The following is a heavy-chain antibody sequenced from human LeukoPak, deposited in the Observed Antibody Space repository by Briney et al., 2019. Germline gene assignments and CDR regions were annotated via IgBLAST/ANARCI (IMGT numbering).Heavy chain of an antibody. CDR3: AKAGGTYYDSSYYTYY. CDR2: ISDSGGNT. J-gene: IGHJ4*02. CDR1: GFTFNTYA. D-gene: IGHD3-22*01. Sequence: PGGSLRLSCAASGFTFNTYAMSWARQAPWERLQWVSGISDSGGNTYYADSVRGRFTISRDNSKNTLYLQMNSLRAEDTAVYYCAKAGGTYYDSSYYTYYWGQGTLVTVSS. V-gene: IGHV3-23*01.